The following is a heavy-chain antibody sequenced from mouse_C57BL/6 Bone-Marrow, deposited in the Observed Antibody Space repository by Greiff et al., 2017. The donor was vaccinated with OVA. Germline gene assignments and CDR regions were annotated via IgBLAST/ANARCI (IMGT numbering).Heavy chain of an antibody. D-gene: IGHD2-4*01. Sequence: VQLVESGPGLVAPSQSLSITCTVSGFSLTSYGVHWVRQPPGKGLEWLVVIWSDGSTTYNSALKSRLSISKDNSKSQVFLKMNSLQTDDTAMYDCASYYDYDGYARDYWGQGTSVTVSS. V-gene: IGHV2-6*03. J-gene: IGHJ4*01. CDR2: IWSDGST. CDR3: ASYYDYDGYARDY. CDR1: GFSLTSYG.